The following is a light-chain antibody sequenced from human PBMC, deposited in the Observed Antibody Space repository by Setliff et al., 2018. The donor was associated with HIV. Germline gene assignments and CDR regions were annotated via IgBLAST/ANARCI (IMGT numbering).Light chain of an antibody. V-gene: IGLV2-14*01. CDR3: SSYTKTNIWV. J-gene: IGLJ3*02. CDR1: SSDIGGYEY. Sequence: QSVLAQPASVSGSPGESITIFCIGSSSDIGGYEYVSWYQLHPGRAPKLLIYEVTNRPSGMSIRFSGSKSGNTASLTISGLQGEDEGDYYCSSYTKTNIWVFGGGTKVTV. CDR2: EVT.